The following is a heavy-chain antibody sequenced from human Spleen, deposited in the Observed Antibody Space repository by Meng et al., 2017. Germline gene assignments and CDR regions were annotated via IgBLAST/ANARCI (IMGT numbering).Heavy chain of an antibody. CDR3: ARRSPGETSWFDP. CDR1: GESLSGYY. J-gene: IGHJ5*02. V-gene: IGHV4-34*01. CDR2: IYYSGST. Sequence: QVQLQQWGAGLLKPSETLSLTCAVYGESLSGYYWSWIRQPPGKGLEWIGYIYYSGSTYYNPSLKSRLTISVDTSKNQFSLKLTSVTAADTAVYYCARRSPGETSWFDPWGQGTLVTVSS. D-gene: IGHD7-27*01.